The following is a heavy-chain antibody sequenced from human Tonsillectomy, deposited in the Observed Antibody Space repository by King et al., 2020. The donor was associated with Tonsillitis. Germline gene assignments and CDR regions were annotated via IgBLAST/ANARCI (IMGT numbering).Heavy chain of an antibody. J-gene: IGHJ3*02. CDR2: IIPMFDIT. Sequence: QLVQSGAEEKKPGSSVKVSCKASGGTFSSYGISWVRQAPGQGLEWMGRIIPMFDITNYAQKFQGRVTITADKSTSTAYMELSSLRSEDTAVYFCARTISRDGFNYAFDIWGQGTLVTVSS. CDR1: GGTFSSYG. CDR3: ARTISRDGFNYAFDI. D-gene: IGHD5-24*01. V-gene: IGHV1-69*04.